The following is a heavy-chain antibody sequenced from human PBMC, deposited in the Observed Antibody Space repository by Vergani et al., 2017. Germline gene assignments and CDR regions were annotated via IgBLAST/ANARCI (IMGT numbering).Heavy chain of an antibody. CDR3: ARGYQTSGLYYYFDY. Sequence: QLQLQESGSGLVKPSQTLSPTCAVSGGSISSGGYSWSWIRQPPGKGLEWIGYIYHSGSTYYNPSLKSRVTISVDRSKNQFSLKLSSVTAADTAEYYCARGYQTSGLYYYFDYWGQGTLVTVS. D-gene: IGHD6-19*01. J-gene: IGHJ4*02. V-gene: IGHV4-30-2*01. CDR2: IYHSGST. CDR1: GGSISSGGYS.